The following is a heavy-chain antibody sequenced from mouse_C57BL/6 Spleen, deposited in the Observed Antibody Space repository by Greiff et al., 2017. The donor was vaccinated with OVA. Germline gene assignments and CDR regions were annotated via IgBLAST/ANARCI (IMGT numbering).Heavy chain of an antibody. J-gene: IGHJ4*01. V-gene: IGHV5-9-1*02. CDR3: TRLDYGEAMDY. D-gene: IGHD1-1*01. CDR1: GFTFSSYA. Sequence: EVKLVESGEGLVKPGGSLKLSCAASGFTFSSYAMSWVRQTPEKRLEWVAYISSGGDYIYYADTVKGRFTISRDNARNTLYLQMSSLKSEDTAMYYCTRLDYGEAMDYWGQGTSVTVSS. CDR2: ISSGGDYI.